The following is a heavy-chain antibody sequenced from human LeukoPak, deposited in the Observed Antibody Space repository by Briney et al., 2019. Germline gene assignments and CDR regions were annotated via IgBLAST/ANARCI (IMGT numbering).Heavy chain of an antibody. V-gene: IGHV5-51*01. J-gene: IGHJ4*02. CDR1: GYSFTSYW. D-gene: IGHD6-19*01. CDR3: ARQAPRSSGSVDY. Sequence: GESLKISCKGSGYSFTSYWIGWVRQMPGKGLEWMGIIYPGDSDTRYSPSFQGQVTTSADKSISTAYLQWSSLKASDTAMYYCARQAPRSSGSVDYWGQGTLVTVSS. CDR2: IYPGDSDT.